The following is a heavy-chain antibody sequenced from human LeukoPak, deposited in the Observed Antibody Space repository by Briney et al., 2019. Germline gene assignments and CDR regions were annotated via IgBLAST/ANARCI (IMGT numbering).Heavy chain of an antibody. CDR2: VNSNDRP. D-gene: IGHD2-15*01. V-gene: IGHV3-23*01. J-gene: IGHJ4*02. CDR3: AKARAAVVEAAINY. Sequence: PGGSLRLSCAASGFNFSNYAMTSGRQAPGKGLEWGSTVNSNDRPYYADSVKGRFTISRDNSKNTLYLQMNTLRVEDTALYYCAKARAAVVEAAINYWGQGILVTVSP. CDR1: GFNFSNYA.